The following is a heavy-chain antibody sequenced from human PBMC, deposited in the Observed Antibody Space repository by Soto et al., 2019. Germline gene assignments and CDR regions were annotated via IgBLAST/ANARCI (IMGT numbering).Heavy chain of an antibody. Sequence: ASVKVSCKASGYTFTGNYMHWVRQAPGQGLEWMGWINPNSGGTNYAQKFQGWVTMTRGTSISTAYMELSRLRSDDTAVYYCARGYCSGGSCYSVFWFDPWGQGTLVTVSS. J-gene: IGHJ5*02. D-gene: IGHD2-15*01. CDR1: GYTFTGNY. CDR2: INPNSGGT. V-gene: IGHV1-2*04. CDR3: ARGYCSGGSCYSVFWFDP.